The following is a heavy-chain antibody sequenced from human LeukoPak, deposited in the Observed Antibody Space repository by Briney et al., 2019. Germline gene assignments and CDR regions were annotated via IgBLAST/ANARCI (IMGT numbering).Heavy chain of an antibody. Sequence: GGSLRLSCAASGFTFSSYSMNWVRQAPGKGLEWVSYISSSSSTIYYADSVKGRFTISRDNAKNSLYLQMNSLRAEDTAVYYCARVGYGDYGDYYYGMDVWGQGTTVTVSS. CDR2: ISSSSSTI. J-gene: IGHJ6*02. D-gene: IGHD4-17*01. V-gene: IGHV3-48*01. CDR1: GFTFSSYS. CDR3: ARVGYGDYGDYYYGMDV.